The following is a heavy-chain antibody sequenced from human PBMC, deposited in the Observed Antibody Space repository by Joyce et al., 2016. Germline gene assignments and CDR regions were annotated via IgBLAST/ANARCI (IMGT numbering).Heavy chain of an antibody. CDR2: ISSDGSST. J-gene: IGHJ3*02. CDR1: GFTFSSNW. Sequence: QLVESGGGLVQPGGSLRLSCAASGFTFSSNWMPWVRQAPGKGLIWVSRISSDGSSTTYADSVKGRFTISRDNAKNTLYLQMSSLRAEDTAVYYCARDPFYYDSSGYPEDAFDIWGQGTMVTVSS. D-gene: IGHD3-22*01. V-gene: IGHV3-74*01. CDR3: ARDPFYYDSSGYPEDAFDI.